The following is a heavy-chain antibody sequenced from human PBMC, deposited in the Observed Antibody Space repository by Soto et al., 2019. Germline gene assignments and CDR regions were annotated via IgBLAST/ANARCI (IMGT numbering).Heavy chain of an antibody. CDR1: GYSFTSYW. CDR2: IYPGDSDT. CDR3: ARWLDYVWGSYRYTERDYFDY. D-gene: IGHD3-16*02. J-gene: IGHJ4*02. Sequence: PGESLKISCKGSGYSFTSYWIGWVRQMPGKGLEWMGIIYPGDSDTRYSPSFQGQVTISADKSISTAYLQWSSLKASDTAMYYCARWLDYVWGSYRYTERDYFDYWGQGTLVTVSS. V-gene: IGHV5-51*01.